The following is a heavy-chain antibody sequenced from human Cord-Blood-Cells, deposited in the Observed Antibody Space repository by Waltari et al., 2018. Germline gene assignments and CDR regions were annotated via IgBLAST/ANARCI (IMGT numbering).Heavy chain of an antibody. CDR2: INHSGST. V-gene: IGHV4-34*01. D-gene: IGHD6-13*01. Sequence: QVQLQQWGAGLLKPSETLSLTCAVYGGSFSGYYWSWIRQPPGKGLGWIGEINHSGSTNYNPSLKSRVTISVDTSKNPFALKLGSVTAADTAVYYWARHVWGEYSSSWYAFDIWGQGTMVTVSS. CDR1: GGSFSGYY. J-gene: IGHJ3*02. CDR3: ARHVWGEYSSSWYAFDI.